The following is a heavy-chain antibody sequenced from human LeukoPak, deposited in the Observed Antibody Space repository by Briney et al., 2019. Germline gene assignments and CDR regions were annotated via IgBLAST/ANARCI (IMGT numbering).Heavy chain of an antibody. J-gene: IGHJ3*02. CDR2: IYYSGST. CDR1: GGSISSYY. V-gene: IGHV4-59*01. D-gene: IGHD4-11*01. CDR3: ARSKRAFDI. Sequence: PSETLSLTCTVSGGSISSYYWSWIRQPPGKGLEWMGYIYYSGSTNYNPSLKSRVIISVDTSKNQFSLKLSSVPAADTAVYYCARSKRAFDIWGQGTMVTVSS.